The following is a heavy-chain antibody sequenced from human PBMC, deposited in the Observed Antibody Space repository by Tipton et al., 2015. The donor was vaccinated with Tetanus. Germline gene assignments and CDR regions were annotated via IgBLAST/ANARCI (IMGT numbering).Heavy chain of an antibody. J-gene: IGHJ6*02. Sequence: TLSLTCTVSGGSISSYYWSWIRQPPGKGLEWIGHIYYSGSTNYNPSPKSRVTISVDMSKNQFSLKLSSVTAADTAVYYCARVSSSSSYYYYGMDVWGQGTTVTVSS. V-gene: IGHV4-59*01. CDR2: IYYSGST. CDR1: GGSISSYY. D-gene: IGHD6-6*01. CDR3: ARVSSSSSYYYYGMDV.